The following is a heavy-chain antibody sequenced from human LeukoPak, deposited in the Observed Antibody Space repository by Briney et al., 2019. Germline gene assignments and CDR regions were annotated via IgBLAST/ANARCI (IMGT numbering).Heavy chain of an antibody. V-gene: IGHV3-72*01. D-gene: IGHD4-17*01. CDR2: SRNKASSYTT. CDR1: GFKFSDHY. Sequence: GGSQRLSCAASGFKFSDHYIDWVRQAPGKGLEWVGRSRNKASSYTTEYAASVEGRFTISRDVSESSLYLQMNSLRTEDTAVYYCARDLVRAVTTENGDYWGQGTLVTVSS. J-gene: IGHJ4*02. CDR3: ARDLVRAVTTENGDY.